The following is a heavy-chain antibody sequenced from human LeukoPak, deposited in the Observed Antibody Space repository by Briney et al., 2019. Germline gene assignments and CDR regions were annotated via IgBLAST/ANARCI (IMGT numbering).Heavy chain of an antibody. V-gene: IGHV3-23*01. Sequence: GGSLRLSCAASGFTFSNYVMSWVRQAPGKGLEWVSAISGSGGSTYYADSVKGRFTISRDNSKNTLYLQMNSLRAEDTAVYYCAKDRAFYYDSSGYYPDAFDIWGQGTMVTVSS. D-gene: IGHD3-22*01. CDR3: AKDRAFYYDSSGYYPDAFDI. CDR1: GFTFSNYV. CDR2: ISGSGGST. J-gene: IGHJ3*02.